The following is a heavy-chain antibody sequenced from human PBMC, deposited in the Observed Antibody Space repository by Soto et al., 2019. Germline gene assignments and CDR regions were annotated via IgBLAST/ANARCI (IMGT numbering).Heavy chain of an antibody. CDR3: ARGPSSLTRFDY. Sequence: GGSLRLSCAASGFTFSSYAMHWVRQAPGKGLEWVAVIAYDGSNKYYADSVKGRFAISRANSKNTLYLQMNSLRAEDTAVYYCARGPSSLTRFDYWGQGTLVTVSS. V-gene: IGHV3-30*09. J-gene: IGHJ4*02. CDR2: IAYDGSNK. CDR1: GFTFSSYA. D-gene: IGHD2-2*01.